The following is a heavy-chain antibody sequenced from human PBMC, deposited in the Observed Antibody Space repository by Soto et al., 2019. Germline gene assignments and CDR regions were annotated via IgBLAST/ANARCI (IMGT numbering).Heavy chain of an antibody. CDR3: ARAEGYSSGWYPDY. J-gene: IGHJ4*02. CDR2: INHSGST. D-gene: IGHD6-19*01. Sequence: SETLSLTCAVYGGSFSGYYWSWIRQPPGKGLEWIGEINHSGSTNYNPSLKSRVTISVDTSKNQFSLKLSSVTAADTAVYYCARAEGYSSGWYPDYWGQGTLVTVSS. V-gene: IGHV4-34*01. CDR1: GGSFSGYY.